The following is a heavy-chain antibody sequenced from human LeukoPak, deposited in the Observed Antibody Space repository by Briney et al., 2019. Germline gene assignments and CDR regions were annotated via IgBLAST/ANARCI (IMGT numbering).Heavy chain of an antibody. Sequence: SETLSLTCAASGDSISSGNWWSWVRQPPGKGLEWIGEIHHSGSTNYNPSLKSRVTISVDKPNNQLSLKMTSVTAADTAVYYCARGLVDTGRSRFDYWGQGTLVTVSS. V-gene: IGHV4-4*02. CDR3: ARGLVDTGRSRFDY. D-gene: IGHD5-12*01. J-gene: IGHJ4*02. CDR1: GDSISSGNW. CDR2: IHHSGST.